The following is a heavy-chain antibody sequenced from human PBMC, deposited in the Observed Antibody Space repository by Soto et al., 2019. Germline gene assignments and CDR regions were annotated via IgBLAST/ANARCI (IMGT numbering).Heavy chain of an antibody. J-gene: IGHJ6*03. Sequence: GGSLRLSCTASGFTFGDYAMSWFRQAPGKGLEWVGFIRSKAYGGTTEYAASVKGRFTISRDDSKSIAYLQMNSLKTEDTAVYYCTRGLVLRFLEWLCTPDYHYYYMDVWGKGTTVTVSS. D-gene: IGHD3-3*01. CDR3: TRGLVLRFLEWLCTPDYHYYYMDV. V-gene: IGHV3-49*03. CDR1: GFTFGDYA. CDR2: IRSKAYGGTT.